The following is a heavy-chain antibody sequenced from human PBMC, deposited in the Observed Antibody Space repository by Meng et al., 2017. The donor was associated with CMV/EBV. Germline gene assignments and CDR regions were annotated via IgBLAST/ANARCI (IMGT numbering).Heavy chain of an antibody. J-gene: IGHJ6*02. CDR2: MNPNSGNT. V-gene: IGHV1-8*03. CDR3: ARRSVVVPAAPWTYYDFWGGYYTEGYYYYGMDV. CDR1: GYTFTSYD. D-gene: IGHD3-3*01. Sequence: ASVKVSCKASGYTFTSYDINWVRQATGQGLEWMGWMNPNSGNTGYAQKFQGRVTITRNTSISTAYMELSSLRSEDTAVYYCARRSVVVPAAPWTYYDFWGGYYTEGYYYYGMDVWGQGTTVTVSS.